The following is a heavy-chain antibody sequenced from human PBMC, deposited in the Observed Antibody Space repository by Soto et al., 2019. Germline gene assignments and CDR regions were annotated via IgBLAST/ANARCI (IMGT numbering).Heavy chain of an antibody. V-gene: IGHV1-3*01. J-gene: IGHJ4*02. Sequence: QVQLVQSGAEVKKPGASVKVSCKASGYTFTTYAIHWMRQAPGQRPEWMGLINAGNGNTKYSQKFQGRDTVTRDTSATTAYMELSSLRSEDTSVYYCARAIDYGDPLFDYWGQGTLVTVSS. D-gene: IGHD4-17*01. CDR2: INAGNGNT. CDR1: GYTFTTYA. CDR3: ARAIDYGDPLFDY.